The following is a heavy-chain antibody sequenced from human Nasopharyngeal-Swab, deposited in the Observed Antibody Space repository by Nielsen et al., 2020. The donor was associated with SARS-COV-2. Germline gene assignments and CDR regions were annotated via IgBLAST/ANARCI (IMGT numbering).Heavy chain of an antibody. CDR3: ARLVDRGWVDP. Sequence: SETLSLTCTVTGDSISSSAYYCGWIRQPPGKGLEWIGNFYFGGNTYYNPSLKSRVTISVDTSRRHFSLRLNSVTAADTAVYYCARLVDRGWVDPWGQGTLVTVSS. CDR2: FYFGGNT. D-gene: IGHD2-15*01. V-gene: IGHV4-39*07. J-gene: IGHJ5*02. CDR1: GDSISSSAYY.